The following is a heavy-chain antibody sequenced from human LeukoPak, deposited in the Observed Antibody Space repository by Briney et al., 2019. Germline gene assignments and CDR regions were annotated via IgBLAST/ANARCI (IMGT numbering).Heavy chain of an antibody. CDR1: GFTFSSYA. Sequence: GRSLRLSCAASGFTFSSYAMSWVRQAPGKGLEWVSAISGSGGSTYYADSVKGRFTISRDNSKNTLYLQMNSLRAEDTAVYYCAKDLGPTAMALYYFDYWGQGTLVTVSS. V-gene: IGHV3-23*01. CDR3: AKDLGPTAMALYYFDY. D-gene: IGHD5-18*01. J-gene: IGHJ4*02. CDR2: ISGSGGST.